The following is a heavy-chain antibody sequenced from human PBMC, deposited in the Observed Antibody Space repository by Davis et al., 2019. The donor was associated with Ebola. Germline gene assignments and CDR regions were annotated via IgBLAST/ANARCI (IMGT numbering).Heavy chain of an antibody. V-gene: IGHV3-23*01. J-gene: IGHJ6*02. D-gene: IGHD2-8*02. CDR1: GFTFSNYA. CDR2: ISASGADI. CDR3: AKDLFWWSASDV. Sequence: GESLKISCTASGFTFSNYAMSWVRQAPGGGLEWVSGISASGADIKYADPVKGRFTISRDDSKNTLYLQMNSLRGEDTAIYYCAKDLFWWSASDVWGQGTTVTVS.